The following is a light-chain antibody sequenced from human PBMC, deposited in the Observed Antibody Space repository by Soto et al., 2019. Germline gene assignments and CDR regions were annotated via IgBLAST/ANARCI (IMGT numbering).Light chain of an antibody. V-gene: IGLV2-23*02. CDR2: EVS. J-gene: IGLJ2*01. Sequence: QSALTQPASVSWSPGQSITISCTGTSSDVGSYDLVSWYQQHPGNAPRLMIYEVSKRPSGVSDRFSGSKSGNTASLTISGLQAEDEAEYYCCSYATTTLFGGGPKLTVL. CDR3: CSYATTTL. CDR1: SSDVGSYDL.